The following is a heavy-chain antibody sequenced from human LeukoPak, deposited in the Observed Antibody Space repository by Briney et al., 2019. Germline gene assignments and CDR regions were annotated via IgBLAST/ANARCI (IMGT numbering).Heavy chain of an antibody. CDR2: IYYSGSI. D-gene: IGHD2-2*02. Sequence: PSDTLSLTCAVSGYSISSSNWWGWIRQPPGKDLGGIGYIYYSGSIYYNPSLKSRVTMSVDTSKNQFSLKLSSVTAVDTAVYYCARTMSSSHTVYGMDVWGQGTTVTVSS. J-gene: IGHJ6*02. CDR1: GYSISSSNW. V-gene: IGHV4-28*05. CDR3: ARTMSSSHTVYGMDV.